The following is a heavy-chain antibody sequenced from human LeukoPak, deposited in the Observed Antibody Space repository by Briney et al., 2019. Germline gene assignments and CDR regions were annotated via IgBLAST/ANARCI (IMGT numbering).Heavy chain of an antibody. CDR3: ANIFGGNSHRSDY. CDR2: IKTKTDGGTT. Sequence: GGSLRLSCAASGFTFSSAWMSWVRQAPGQGLEWLGRIKTKTDGGTTDYAAPVKGRFTISRDDSKDTLYLQMNSLKSDDTAVYYCANIFGGNSHRSDYWGQGALVTVSS. V-gene: IGHV3-15*01. J-gene: IGHJ4*02. D-gene: IGHD4-23*01. CDR1: GFTFSSAW.